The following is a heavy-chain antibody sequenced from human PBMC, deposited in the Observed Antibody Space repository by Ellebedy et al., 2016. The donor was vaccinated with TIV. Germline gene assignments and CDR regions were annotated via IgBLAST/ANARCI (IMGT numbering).Heavy chain of an antibody. CDR2: ISSSSSYI. CDR1: GFTFSSYS. CDR3: ASTYYDILNRPPDAFDI. J-gene: IGHJ3*02. D-gene: IGHD3-9*01. V-gene: IGHV3-21*01. Sequence: PGGSLRLSCAASGFTFSSYSLNWVRQAPGKGLAWVSSISSSSSYIYYADSVKGRFTISRDNAKNSLYLQINSLRAEDTAVYYCASTYYDILNRPPDAFDIWGQGTMVTVSS.